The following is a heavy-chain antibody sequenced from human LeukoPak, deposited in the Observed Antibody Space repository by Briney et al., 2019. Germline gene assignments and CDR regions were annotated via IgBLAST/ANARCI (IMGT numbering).Heavy chain of an antibody. Sequence: GASVKDSCKASGYTFTSYGISWVRQAPGQGLEWMGWISAYNGNTNYAQKLQGRVTMTTDTSTSTAYTELRSLRSDDTAVYYCARDMAPSGGRKDYWGQGTLVTVSS. V-gene: IGHV1-18*01. CDR3: ARDMAPSGGRKDY. CDR1: GYTFTSYG. D-gene: IGHD2-15*01. CDR2: ISAYNGNT. J-gene: IGHJ4*02.